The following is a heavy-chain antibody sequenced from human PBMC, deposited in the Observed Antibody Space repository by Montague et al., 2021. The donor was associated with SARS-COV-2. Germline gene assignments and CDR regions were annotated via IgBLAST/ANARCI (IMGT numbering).Heavy chain of an antibody. J-gene: IGHJ4*02. CDR2: IYYSGDT. CDR3: VRGGDYTDYGRVDY. Sequence: LVKPTQTLSLTCSFSGGSISTGSYYWGWIRQPPRKGLEWIGSIYYSGDTYYNPSLKSRVTISVDTSKNQFSLRLSSVTAADTAVYYCVRGGDYTDYGRVDYWGQGTLVIVSS. CDR1: GGSISTGSYY. D-gene: IGHD4-11*01. V-gene: IGHV4-39*01.